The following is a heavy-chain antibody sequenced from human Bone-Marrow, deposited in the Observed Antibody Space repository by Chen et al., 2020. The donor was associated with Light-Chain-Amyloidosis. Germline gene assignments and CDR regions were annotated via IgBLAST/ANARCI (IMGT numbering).Heavy chain of an antibody. D-gene: IGHD3-10*01. CDR2: INSRSSNI. V-gene: IGHV3-48*04. J-gene: IGHJ6*02. Sequence: EVQLVESGGGLVQPGGSLRRSCAASGLAFITYTLNWVRQAPGKGLEWVAFINSRSSNIFYADSVKGRFTISRDNAKKSLNLQMNSLRADDTAVYYCARAGAYYAMDVWGQGTTVTVSS. CDR3: ARAGAYYAMDV. CDR1: GLAFITYT.